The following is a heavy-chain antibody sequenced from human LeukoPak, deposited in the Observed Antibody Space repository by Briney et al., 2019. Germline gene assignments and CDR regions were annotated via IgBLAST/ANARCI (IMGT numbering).Heavy chain of an antibody. CDR2: IYYSGST. J-gene: IGHJ6*02. CDR1: GGSISSGGYS. D-gene: IGHD3-22*01. Sequence: SETLSLTCAVSGGSISSGGYSWSWIRQPPGKGLEWIGYIYYSGSTNYNPSLKSRVTISVDTSKNQFSLKLSSVTAADTAVYYCARDSSGYFRYGMDVWGQGTTVTVSS. V-gene: IGHV4-61*08. CDR3: ARDSSGYFRYGMDV.